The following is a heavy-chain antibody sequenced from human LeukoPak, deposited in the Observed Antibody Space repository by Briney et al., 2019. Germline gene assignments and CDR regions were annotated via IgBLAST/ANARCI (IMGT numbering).Heavy chain of an antibody. CDR1: GGTFSSYA. CDR2: IIPIFGTA. CDR3: ARDQYCSSTSCPGDY. D-gene: IGHD2-2*01. Sequence: SVKVSCKASGGTFSSYAISWVRQAPGQGLEWMGGIIPIFGTANYAQKFQGRVTITADESTSTAYMELSSLRSEDTAVHYCARDQYCSSTSCPGDYWGQGALVTVSS. V-gene: IGHV1-69*13. J-gene: IGHJ4*02.